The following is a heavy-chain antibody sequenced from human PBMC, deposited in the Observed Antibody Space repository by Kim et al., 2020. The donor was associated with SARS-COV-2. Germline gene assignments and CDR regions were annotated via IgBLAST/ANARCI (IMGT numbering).Heavy chain of an antibody. Sequence: SETLSLTCTVSGGSISSYYWSWIRQPPGKGLEWIGYIYYSGSTNYNPSLKSRVTISVDTSKNQFSLKLSSVTAADTAVYYCARGVSRIDVDTAMVWSFDYWGQGTLVTVSS. CDR1: GGSISSYY. J-gene: IGHJ4*02. CDR2: IYYSGST. V-gene: IGHV4-59*01. CDR3: ARGVSRIDVDTAMVWSFDY. D-gene: IGHD5-18*01.